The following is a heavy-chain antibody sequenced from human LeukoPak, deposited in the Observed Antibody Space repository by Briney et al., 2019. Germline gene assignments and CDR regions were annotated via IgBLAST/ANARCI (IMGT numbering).Heavy chain of an antibody. CDR3: ARAFRSHYYYYYMDV. CDR1: GGSISSSSYY. CDR2: IYYSGST. Sequence: SETLSLTCTVSGGSISSSSYYWGWIRQPPGKGLEWIGSIYYSGSTNYNPSLKSRVTISVDTSKNQFSLKLSSVTAADTAVYYCARAFRSHYYYYYMDVWGKGTTVTVSS. D-gene: IGHD2/OR15-2a*01. J-gene: IGHJ6*03. V-gene: IGHV4-39*07.